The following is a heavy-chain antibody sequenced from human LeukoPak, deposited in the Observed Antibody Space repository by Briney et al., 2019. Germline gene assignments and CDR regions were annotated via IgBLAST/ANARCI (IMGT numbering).Heavy chain of an antibody. CDR1: GFTFSSYG. Sequence: QTGGSLRLSCAASGFTFSSYGMSWVRQAPGKGLEWVSAISGSGGSTYYADSVKGRFTVSRDNAKNTVYLEMNSLRAEDTAFYYCAKDSDWSCDYWGQGTLVTVSS. CDR3: AKDSDWSCDY. CDR2: ISGSGGST. J-gene: IGHJ4*02. D-gene: IGHD2-21*01. V-gene: IGHV3-23*01.